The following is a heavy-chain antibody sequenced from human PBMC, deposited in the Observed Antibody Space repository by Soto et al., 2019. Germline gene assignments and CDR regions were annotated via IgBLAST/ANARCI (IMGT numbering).Heavy chain of an antibody. J-gene: IGHJ6*02. Sequence: QVQLQESGPGLVKPSETLSLTCTVSGGSISSYYWSWIRQPAGKGLEWIGRIYMNGSTNYNPSLKSRVTVSVDTSKSRFSLTLKSATAVDTAVYYCVRDGSSGWYYYGMDVWGQGTPVTVSS. CDR1: GGSISSYY. V-gene: IGHV4-4*07. CDR3: VRDGSSGWYYYGMDV. D-gene: IGHD6-19*01. CDR2: IYMNGST.